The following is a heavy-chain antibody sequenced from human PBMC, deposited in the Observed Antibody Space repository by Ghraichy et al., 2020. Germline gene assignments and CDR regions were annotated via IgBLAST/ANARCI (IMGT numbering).Heavy chain of an antibody. D-gene: IGHD2-8*01. CDR1: GDSISSYY. CDR3: AKWASNWFDP. Sequence: SETLSLTCTVSGDSISSYYWSWIRQSPGKGLDWIGYIYYRGSTNYNPSLKSRVTISVDTSKKQFSLKLGSVTAADTAVYYCAKWASNWFDPWGQGALVTVS. J-gene: IGHJ5*02. CDR2: IYYRGST. V-gene: IGHV4-59*01.